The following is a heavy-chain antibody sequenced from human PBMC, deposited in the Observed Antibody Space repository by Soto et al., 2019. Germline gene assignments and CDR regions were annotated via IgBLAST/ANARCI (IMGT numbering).Heavy chain of an antibody. Sequence: QITLKESGPTLVKPTQTLTLTCTFSGFSVSTSGVGVAWIRQSPGKALEWLALIYWDNDKRYSPFLQSRVTIXQXRAKNQGVLTMTNMGPADTAIYYWAHKGGRGAGMDVWGQGTTVTVSS. D-gene: IGHD2-15*01. CDR2: IYWDNDK. CDR3: AHKGGRGAGMDV. J-gene: IGHJ6*02. V-gene: IGHV2-5*02. CDR1: GFSVSTSGVG.